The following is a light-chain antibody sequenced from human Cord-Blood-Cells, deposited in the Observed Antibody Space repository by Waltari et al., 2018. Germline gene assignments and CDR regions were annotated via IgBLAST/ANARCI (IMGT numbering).Light chain of an antibody. J-gene: IGKJ2*01. V-gene: IGKV3-20*01. CDR3: QQYGSSPPYT. CDR1: QSVSSSY. CDR2: GAS. Sequence: EIVLTQSPGTLSLSPGERATLSCRASQSVSSSYLAGYQQKPGQAPRLLIYGASSRATGIPDRFSGSGSGTDFTLTISRLEPEDSAVYYCQQYGSSPPYTFGQGTKLEIK.